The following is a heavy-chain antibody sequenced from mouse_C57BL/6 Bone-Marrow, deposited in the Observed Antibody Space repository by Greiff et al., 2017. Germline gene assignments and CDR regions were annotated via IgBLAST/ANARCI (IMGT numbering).Heavy chain of an antibody. Sequence: EVKLVESGPGMVKPSQSLSLTCTVTGYSITSGYDWHWIRHFPGNKLEWMGYISYSGSTNYNPSLKSRISITHDTSKNHFFLKLNSVTTEDTATYYCARAHYDGYPGYFDVWGTGTTVTVSS. CDR1: GYSITSGYD. CDR3: ARAHYDGYPGYFDV. J-gene: IGHJ1*03. D-gene: IGHD2-3*01. V-gene: IGHV3-1*01. CDR2: ISYSGST.